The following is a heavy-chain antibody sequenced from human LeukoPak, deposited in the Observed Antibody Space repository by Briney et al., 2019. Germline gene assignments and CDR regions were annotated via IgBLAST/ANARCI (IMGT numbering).Heavy chain of an antibody. D-gene: IGHD3-22*01. Sequence: PGGSLRLSCAASGFTFSSYWMTWVRRAPGKGLEWVANIKQDGSEIYYVDSVKGRFTISRDNAKNALYLQMNSLRAEDTAVYYCARAPYYYDSDGCYFDYWGQGTLVTVPS. CDR1: GFTFSSYW. CDR3: ARAPYYYDSDGCYFDY. CDR2: IKQDGSEI. J-gene: IGHJ4*02. V-gene: IGHV3-7*01.